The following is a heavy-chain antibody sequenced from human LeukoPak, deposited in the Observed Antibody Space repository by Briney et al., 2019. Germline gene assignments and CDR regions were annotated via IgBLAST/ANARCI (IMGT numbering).Heavy chain of an antibody. Sequence: GGSLRLSCAASGFTFSSYAMSWVRQAPGKGLEWVANIKQDGSEKYYVDSVKGRFTISRDNSKNTLYLRMNSLRAEDTAVYYCAKSGLNRFDYWGQGTLVTVSS. CDR2: IKQDGSEK. D-gene: IGHD2-15*01. CDR3: AKSGLNRFDY. V-gene: IGHV3-7*03. CDR1: GFTFSSYA. J-gene: IGHJ4*02.